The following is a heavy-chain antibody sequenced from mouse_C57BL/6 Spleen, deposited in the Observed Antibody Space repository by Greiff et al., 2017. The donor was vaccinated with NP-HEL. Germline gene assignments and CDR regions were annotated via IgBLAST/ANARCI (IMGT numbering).Heavy chain of an antibody. CDR2: IYPGDGDT. D-gene: IGHD3-2*02. V-gene: IGHV1-82*01. J-gene: IGHJ4*01. Sequence: LVESGPELVKPGASVKISCKASGYAFSSSWMNWVKQRPGKGLEWIGRIYPGDGDTNYNGKFKGKATLTADKSSSTAYMQLSSLTSEDSAVYFCATLDSSGSYYYAMDYWGQGTSVTVSS. CDR3: ATLDSSGSYYYAMDY. CDR1: GYAFSSSW.